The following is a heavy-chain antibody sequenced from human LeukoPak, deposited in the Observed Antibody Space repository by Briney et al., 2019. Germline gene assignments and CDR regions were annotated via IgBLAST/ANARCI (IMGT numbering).Heavy chain of an antibody. CDR1: GYSISSGYS. CDR2: IYSSGST. Sequence: PSETLSLTCAVSGYSISSGYSCAWIRQSPGKGLEWIGNIYSSGSTYYNPSLKSRVTISVDTSKNQFSLSRSSVTAADTAVYYCARRKTLFWYFDYWGQGTLVTVSS. J-gene: IGHJ4*02. D-gene: IGHD3-3*01. V-gene: IGHV4-38-2*01. CDR3: ARRKTLFWYFDY.